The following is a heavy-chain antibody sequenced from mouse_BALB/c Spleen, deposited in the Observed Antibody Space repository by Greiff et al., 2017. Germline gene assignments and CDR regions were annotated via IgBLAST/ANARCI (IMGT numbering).Heavy chain of an antibody. CDR2: IDPENGDT. CDR1: GFNIKDYY. CDR3: NVGATGSYYAMDY. Sequence: VQLQQSGAELVRSGASVKLSCTASGFNIKDYYMHWVKQRPEQGLEWIGWIDPENGDTEYAPKFQGKATMTADTSSNTAYLQLSSLISEDTAVYYCNVGATGSYYAMDYWGQGTSVTVSS. D-gene: IGHD3-1*01. J-gene: IGHJ4*01. V-gene: IGHV14-4*02.